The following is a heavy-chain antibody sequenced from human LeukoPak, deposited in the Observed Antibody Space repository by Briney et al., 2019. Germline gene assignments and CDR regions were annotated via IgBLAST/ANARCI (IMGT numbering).Heavy chain of an antibody. D-gene: IGHD3-16*01. CDR3: ARDGVLGGLFVWDY. J-gene: IGHJ4*02. CDR2: IYYSGCT. V-gene: IGHV4-59*01. Sequence: SETLSPTCTVSGGSISRYYWSWIRQPPRKGLEWIGYIYYSGCTNYNPSLKSRVTISVDTSKNQFSLKLSSVTAADTAVYYCARDGVLGGLFVWDYWGQGTLVTVSS. CDR1: GGSISRYY.